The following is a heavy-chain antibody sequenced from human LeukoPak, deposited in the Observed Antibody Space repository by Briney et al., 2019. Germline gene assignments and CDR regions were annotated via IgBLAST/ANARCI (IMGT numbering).Heavy chain of an antibody. CDR2: IYTSGST. CDR1: GGSISSFY. D-gene: IGHD1-14*01. V-gene: IGHV4-4*07. J-gene: IGHJ4*02. CDR3: ASILNRAGAFDN. Sequence: PSETLSLTCSVSGGSISSFYWSWIRQPAGKGLEWIGHIYTSGSTNYNPSLKSRVTMSVDTSKNQFSLKLTAVTAADTAVYYCASILNRAGAFDNWGQGTLVTVSS.